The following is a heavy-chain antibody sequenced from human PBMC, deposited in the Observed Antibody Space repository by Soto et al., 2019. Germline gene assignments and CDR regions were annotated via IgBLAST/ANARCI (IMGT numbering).Heavy chain of an antibody. CDR2: LWYDGSNK. J-gene: IGHJ6*02. CDR3: ARDRVTMVRGPYYGMDV. D-gene: IGHD3-10*01. Sequence: GGSLRLSCAASGFTVSSYGMHWVRQAPGKGLEWVAVLWYDGSNKYYADSVKGRFTISRDNSKNTLYLQMNSLRAEDTAVYYCARDRVTMVRGPYYGMDVWGQGTTVTVSS. V-gene: IGHV3-33*01. CDR1: GFTVSSYG.